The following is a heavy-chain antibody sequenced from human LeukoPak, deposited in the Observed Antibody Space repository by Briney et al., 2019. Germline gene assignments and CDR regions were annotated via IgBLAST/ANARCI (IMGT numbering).Heavy chain of an antibody. CDR3: ARAHIVVVPAAINAAFDI. V-gene: IGHV4-59*01. Sequence: SETLSLTCTVSGGSISSYYWSWIRQPPGKGLEWIGYIYYSGSTNYNPSLKSRVTISVDTSKNQFSLKLSSVTAADTAVYYCARAHIVVVPAAINAAFDIWGQGTMDTVSS. CDR1: GGSISSYY. J-gene: IGHJ3*02. D-gene: IGHD2-2*01. CDR2: IYYSGST.